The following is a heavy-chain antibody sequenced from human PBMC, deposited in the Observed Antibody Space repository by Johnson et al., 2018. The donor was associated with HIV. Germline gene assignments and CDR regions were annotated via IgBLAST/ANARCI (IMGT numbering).Heavy chain of an antibody. CDR1: GFTFSSYA. CDR2: ISYDGSNK. D-gene: IGHD1-1*01. Sequence: QVQLVESGGGVVQPGRSLRLSCAASGFTFSSYAVHWVRQAPGKGLEWVAVISYDGSNKYYADSVKGRFTISRDNSKNTLYLQMNSLRAEDTAVYYCARDRYAFDIWGQGTLVTVSS. CDR3: ARDRYAFDI. V-gene: IGHV3-30*04. J-gene: IGHJ3*02.